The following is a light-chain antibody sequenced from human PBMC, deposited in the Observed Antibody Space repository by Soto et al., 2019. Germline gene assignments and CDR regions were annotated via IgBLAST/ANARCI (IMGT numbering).Light chain of an antibody. CDR1: QSVSSSY. CDR3: QQYDRSPWT. Sequence: EIVLTQSPGTLSLSPGERATLSCRASQSVSSSYLAWYQQKPGQAPRLLIYGTSKRATGIPDRFSGSGSGTDFTLTISRLEPEDFAVYYCQQYDRSPWTFGQGTKLEIK. V-gene: IGKV3-20*01. CDR2: GTS. J-gene: IGKJ1*01.